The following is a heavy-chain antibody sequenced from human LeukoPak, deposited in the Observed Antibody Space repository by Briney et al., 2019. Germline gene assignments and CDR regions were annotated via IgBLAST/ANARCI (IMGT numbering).Heavy chain of an antibody. J-gene: IGHJ5*02. D-gene: IGHD6-19*01. CDR1: GGSITTYY. Sequence: SETLSLTCTVSGGSITTYYWSWIRQPPGKELEWIGYIFTSGSTNYNPSLKSRVTISVDTSKNQFSLKLSSVTAADTAVYYWARLKYSSSGGWFDPWGQGTLDTVSS. CDR3: ARLKYSSSGGWFDP. V-gene: IGHV4-4*09. CDR2: IFTSGST.